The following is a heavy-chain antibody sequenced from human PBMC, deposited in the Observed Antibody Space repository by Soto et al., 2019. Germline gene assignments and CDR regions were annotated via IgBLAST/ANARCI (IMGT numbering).Heavy chain of an antibody. CDR1: GFTFSSYS. CDR2: ISGSGQTT. J-gene: IGHJ4*01. Sequence: EVQLLESGGGSVQPGGPLMLSCAASGFTFSSYSLSWLRQAPGKGLEWVSGISGSGQTTHYKDSVKGRFTISRDNFRNTLDLQVNSLSAEDTAIYFCAKSRGDSWTTYFFDYWGHGALVTVSS. D-gene: IGHD4-4*01. V-gene: IGHV3-23*01. CDR3: AKSRGDSWTTYFFDY.